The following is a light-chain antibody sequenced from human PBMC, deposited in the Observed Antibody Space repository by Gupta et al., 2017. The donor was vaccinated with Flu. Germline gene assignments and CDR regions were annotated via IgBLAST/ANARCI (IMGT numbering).Light chain of an antibody. CDR2: DAS. V-gene: IGKV3-11*01. J-gene: IGKJ4*01. Sequence: EIVFPQSPATLSLSPGERATLSCRASQSVSSYLAWYQQKPGQAPRLLIYDASNRANGIQDRGSGSGAGTDFTLTSSSLEAEDFAVYYGQQRSIFRTFGGGTKVEIK. CDR3: QQRSIFRT. CDR1: QSVSSY.